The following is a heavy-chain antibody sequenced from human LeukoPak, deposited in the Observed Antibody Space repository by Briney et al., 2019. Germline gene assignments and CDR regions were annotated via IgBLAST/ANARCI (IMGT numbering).Heavy chain of an antibody. CDR2: INQDGSQT. V-gene: IGHV3-7*01. CDR1: GFVFSDYW. J-gene: IGHJ4*02. CDR3: ARDSTPRYSGYDWVF. Sequence: PGGSLRLPCTASGFVFSDYWMSWVRQAPGKGLEWLANINQDGSQTSYVDSVRGRFTVSRDNAKNSLYLQMSSLRADDTALYYCARDSTPRYSGYDWVFWGRGTLVTVSS. D-gene: IGHD5-12*01.